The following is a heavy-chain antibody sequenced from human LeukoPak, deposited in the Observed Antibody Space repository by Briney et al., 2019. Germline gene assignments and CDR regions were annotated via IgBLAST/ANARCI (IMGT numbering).Heavy chain of an antibody. V-gene: IGHV4-59*01. J-gene: IGHJ5*02. D-gene: IGHD3-10*01. CDR2: IYYSGST. CDR3: ARSYYYGSGSYLGAFDP. Sequence: PSETLSLTCTVSGGSISSYYWSWIRQPPGKGLEWIGYIYYSGSTNYNSSLKSRVTISVDTSKNQFSLKLSSVTAADTAVYYCARSYYYGSGSYLGAFDPWGQGTLVTVSS. CDR1: GGSISSYY.